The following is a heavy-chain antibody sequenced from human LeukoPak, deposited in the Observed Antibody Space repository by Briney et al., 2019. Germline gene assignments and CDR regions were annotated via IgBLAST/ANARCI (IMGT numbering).Heavy chain of an antibody. D-gene: IGHD5-18*01. Sequence: PGRSLRLSCAASGFTFSSYGMHWVRQAPGKGLEWVAVIWYDGSNKYYADPVKGRFTISRDNSKNTLYLQMNSLRAEDTAVYYCARETIYSYGYGNDFDYWGQGTLVTVSS. V-gene: IGHV3-33*01. CDR1: GFTFSSYG. CDR2: IWYDGSNK. CDR3: ARETIYSYGYGNDFDY. J-gene: IGHJ4*02.